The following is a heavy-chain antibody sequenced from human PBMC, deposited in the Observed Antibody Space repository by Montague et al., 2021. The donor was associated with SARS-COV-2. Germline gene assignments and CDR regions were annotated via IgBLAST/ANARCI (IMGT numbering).Heavy chain of an antibody. Sequence: SETLSLTCAVSDDSITSSTYYWAWIRQPPGKGLEWIGSFYYTGSTYYNPSLKSRVTMPVDTSKKHFSLNLNSVTAADTAVYYCARAQMAVTEYYPDYWGQGILVTVSS. D-gene: IGHD2/OR15-2a*01. CDR1: DDSITSSTYY. CDR2: FYYTGST. CDR3: ARAQMAVTEYYPDY. V-gene: IGHV4-39*02. J-gene: IGHJ4*02.